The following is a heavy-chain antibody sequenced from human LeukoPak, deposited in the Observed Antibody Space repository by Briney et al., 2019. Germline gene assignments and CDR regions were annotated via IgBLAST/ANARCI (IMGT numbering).Heavy chain of an antibody. CDR2: INTDGSST. CDR3: ASACSGGSCYDFDY. CDR1: GFTFSSYW. V-gene: IGHV3-74*01. D-gene: IGHD2-15*01. Sequence: GGSLRLSCAASGFTFSSYWMHWVRQAPGKGLVWVSRINTDGSSTTYADSVKGRFTISRDNARNTLYLQMNSLRAEDTAVYYCASACSGGSCYDFDYWGQGTLVTVSS. J-gene: IGHJ4*02.